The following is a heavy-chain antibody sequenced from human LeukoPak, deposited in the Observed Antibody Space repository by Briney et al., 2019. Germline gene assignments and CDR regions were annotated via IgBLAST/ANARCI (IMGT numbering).Heavy chain of an antibody. CDR3: ARDPLGHCSSSNCYTRMEFDY. CDR1: GYTFTGYY. V-gene: IGHV1-69*13. D-gene: IGHD2-2*02. Sequence: GASVKVSCKASGYTFTGYYMHWVRQAPGQGLEWMGGIIPIFHTSHYARKFQDRVMISADESTSTVYMELSSLRSEDTAVYYCARDPLGHCSSSNCYTRMEFDYWGQGTLVTVSS. CDR2: IIPIFHTS. J-gene: IGHJ4*02.